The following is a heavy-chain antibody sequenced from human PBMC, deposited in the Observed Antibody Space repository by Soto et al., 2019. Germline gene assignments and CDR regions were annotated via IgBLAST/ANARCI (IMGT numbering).Heavy chain of an antibody. J-gene: IGHJ3*02. CDR3: ARHITGTTPTDAFDI. V-gene: IGHV3-7*04. Sequence: QLGGSLRLSCAASGFTFSSYWMSWVRQAPGKGLEGVANIKQDGSEKYYVDSVKGRFTISRDNAKNSLYLQMNSLRAEDTAVYYCARHITGTTPTDAFDIWGQGTMVTVSS. D-gene: IGHD1-20*01. CDR2: IKQDGSEK. CDR1: GFTFSSYW.